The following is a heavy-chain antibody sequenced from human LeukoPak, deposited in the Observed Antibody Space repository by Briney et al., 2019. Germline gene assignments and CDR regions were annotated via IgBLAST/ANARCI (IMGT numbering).Heavy chain of an antibody. Sequence: GESLKISCKGSGYSFTSYWIGWVRQMPGKGLEWMGIIYPGDSDTRYSPSFQGQVTISADKSISTAYLQWSSLKASDTAMYYCATTPLWFGDRVAPGPPFDYWGQGTLSPSPQ. CDR3: ATTPLWFGDRVAPGPPFDY. D-gene: IGHD3-10*01. V-gene: IGHV5-51*01. CDR2: IYPGDSDT. CDR1: GYSFTSYW. J-gene: IGHJ4*02.